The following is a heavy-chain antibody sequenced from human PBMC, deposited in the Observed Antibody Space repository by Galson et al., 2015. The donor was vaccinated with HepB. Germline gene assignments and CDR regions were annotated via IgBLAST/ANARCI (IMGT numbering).Heavy chain of an antibody. CDR3: SADRPGQLTNWGFDN. J-gene: IGHJ4*02. Sequence: SLRLSCAASGFTFSGAWMGWVRQAPGKGLEWVGHVKSKADGGAPDYGAPVKGRFTISRDDSKNSLYLQMSGLETDDTAVYYCSADRPGQLTNWGFDNWGQGTLVTVSS. D-gene: IGHD7-27*01. CDR2: VKSKADGGAP. V-gene: IGHV3-15*01. CDR1: GFTFSGAW.